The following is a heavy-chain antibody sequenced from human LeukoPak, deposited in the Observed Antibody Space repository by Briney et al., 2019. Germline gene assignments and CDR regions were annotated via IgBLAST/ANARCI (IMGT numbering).Heavy chain of an antibody. CDR1: GISVSSGSYY. Sequence: PSETLSLTCTVSGISVSSGSYYWSWIRQPPGKGLEWIGSIYYSGSTNYNPSLKSRVTVSVDTSKNQFSLKLNSVTAADTAGYYCARVPYISGWYRGTGYYYYYGMDVWGQGTTVTVSS. CDR3: ARVPYISGWYRGTGYYYYYGMDV. V-gene: IGHV4-61*01. D-gene: IGHD6-19*01. J-gene: IGHJ6*02. CDR2: IYYSGST.